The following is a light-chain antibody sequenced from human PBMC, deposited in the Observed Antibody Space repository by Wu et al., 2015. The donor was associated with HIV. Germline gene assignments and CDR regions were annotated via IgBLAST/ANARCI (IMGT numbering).Light chain of an antibody. Sequence: MLMTQSPATLSVSPGERATLSCRASKNVERDVAWYQQKPGQAPRFLIYGASARATGIPPRFSGSGSGTEFTLTISSMQSEDFAVYYCQQYNDRPGTFGPGTKVDIK. CDR3: QQYNDRPGT. V-gene: IGKV3-15*01. CDR2: GAS. CDR1: KNVERD. J-gene: IGKJ3*01.